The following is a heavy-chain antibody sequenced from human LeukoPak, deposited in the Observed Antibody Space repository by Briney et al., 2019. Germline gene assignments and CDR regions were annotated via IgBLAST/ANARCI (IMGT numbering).Heavy chain of an antibody. V-gene: IGHV1-8*02. CDR3: ARGSSSGWFLVAWYFDL. Sequence: ASVKVSCKASGGTFSSYAISWVRQAPGQGLEWMGWMNPNSGNTGYAQKFQGRVTMTRNTSISTAYMELSSLRSEDTAVYYCARGSSSGWFLVAWYFDLWGRGTLVTVSS. CDR1: GGTFSSYA. J-gene: IGHJ2*01. D-gene: IGHD6-19*01. CDR2: MNPNSGNT.